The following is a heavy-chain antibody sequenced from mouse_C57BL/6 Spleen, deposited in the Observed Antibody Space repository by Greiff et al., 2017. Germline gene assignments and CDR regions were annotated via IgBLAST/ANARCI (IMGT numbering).Heavy chain of an antibody. CDR3: ARPDYYGSSYWFAY. CDR1: GYTFTDYY. CDR2: INLNNGGT. J-gene: IGHJ3*01. D-gene: IGHD1-1*01. V-gene: IGHV1-26*01. Sequence: EVQLQQSGPELVKPGDSVKISCKASGYTFTDYYMNWVQQSHGKSLEWIGDINLNNGGTSYNQKFKGQATLTVDKSSSTAYMELRSLTSEDSAVYYCARPDYYGSSYWFAYWGQGTLVTVSA.